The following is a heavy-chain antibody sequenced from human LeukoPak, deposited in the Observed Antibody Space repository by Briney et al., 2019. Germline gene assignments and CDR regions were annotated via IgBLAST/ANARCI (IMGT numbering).Heavy chain of an antibody. CDR1: GFTFSSYG. CDR2: ISYDGSNK. CDR3: AKSAPHAFDI. Sequence: PGGSLRLSCAASGFTFSSYGMHWVRQAPGKGLEWVAVISYDGSNKYYADSVKGRFTMSRDNSKNTLYLQMNSLRAEDTAVYYCAKSAPHAFDIWGQGTMVTVSS. J-gene: IGHJ3*02. V-gene: IGHV3-30*18.